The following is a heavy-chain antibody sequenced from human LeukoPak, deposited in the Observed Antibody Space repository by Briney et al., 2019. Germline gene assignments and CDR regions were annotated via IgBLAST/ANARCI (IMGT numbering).Heavy chain of an antibody. CDR2: IYYRGST. Sequence: PSETLSLTCTVSGGSISSISYYWGWIRQPPGKGLEWIGSIYYRGSTYYNPSLKSRVTISVDTSKNQFSLKLSSVTAADTAVYYCARMPYIAAAVDYFDYWGQGTLVTVSS. CDR3: ARMPYIAAAVDYFDY. CDR1: GGSISSISYY. D-gene: IGHD6-13*01. J-gene: IGHJ4*02. V-gene: IGHV4-39*01.